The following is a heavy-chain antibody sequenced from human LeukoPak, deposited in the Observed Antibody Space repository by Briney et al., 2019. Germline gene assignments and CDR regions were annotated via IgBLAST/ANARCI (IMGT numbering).Heavy chain of an antibody. V-gene: IGHV3-74*01. CDR2: IKTDESST. Sequence: PGGSLRLSCAASGFTFSSYSMNWVRQAPGKGLVWVSHIKTDESSTSYADSVKGRFTISRDNARNTLYLQMNSLRAEDTALYYCARDTSPEGLDYWGRGTLVTVSS. J-gene: IGHJ4*01. CDR3: ARDTSPEGLDY. CDR1: GFTFSSYS.